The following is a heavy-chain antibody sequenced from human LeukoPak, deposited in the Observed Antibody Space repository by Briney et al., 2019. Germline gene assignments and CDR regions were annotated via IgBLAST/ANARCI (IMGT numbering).Heavy chain of an antibody. CDR3: ARWDSSGYYQQGWYFDL. CDR1: GGSISSSNYY. D-gene: IGHD3-22*01. Sequence: SETLSLTCTVSGGSISSSNYYWGWIRQPPGKGLEWIGYIYYSGITNYNPSLKSRITISVDTSKNQFSLKLSSVTAADTAVYYCARWDSSGYYQQGWYFDLWGRGTLVTVSS. V-gene: IGHV4-61*05. J-gene: IGHJ2*01. CDR2: IYYSGIT.